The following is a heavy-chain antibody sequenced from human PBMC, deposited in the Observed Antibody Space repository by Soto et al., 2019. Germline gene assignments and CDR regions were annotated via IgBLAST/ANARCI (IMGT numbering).Heavy chain of an antibody. CDR1: GFNFRSYA. CDR2: ISGSGGTS. V-gene: IGHV3-23*01. J-gene: IGHJ4*01. CDR3: AKGRGSSWTIDY. Sequence: DVELSESGGGLVQPGGSLRLSCAASGFNFRSYAMSWVRRAPGKGLEWVSAISGSGGTSYFADSVRGRFTISRDNSKNTLSLQLSSLGVEATAEYFCAKGRGSSWTIDYWGHGTLVTVSS. D-gene: IGHD6-13*01.